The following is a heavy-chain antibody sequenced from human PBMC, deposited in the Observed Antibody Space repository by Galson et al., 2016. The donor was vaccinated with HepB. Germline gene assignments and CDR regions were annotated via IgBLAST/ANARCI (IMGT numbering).Heavy chain of an antibody. J-gene: IGHJ3*02. D-gene: IGHD1-14*01. CDR3: AKSSTIRLRTPFDI. Sequence: SLRLSCAASGVSFRNYGMSWVRQAPGKGLECVASISGSGESTFSADSVKGRFIISRDNSRDTLFFQMSSLRVEDTATYFCAKSSTIRLRTPFDIWGQGTMVTVSS. V-gene: IGHV3-23*01. CDR1: GVSFRNYG. CDR2: ISGSGEST.